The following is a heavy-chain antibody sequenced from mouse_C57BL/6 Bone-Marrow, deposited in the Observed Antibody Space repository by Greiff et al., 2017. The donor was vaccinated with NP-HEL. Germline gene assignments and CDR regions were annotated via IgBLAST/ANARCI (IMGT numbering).Heavy chain of an antibody. V-gene: IGHV5-4*01. J-gene: IGHJ2*01. CDR1: GFTFSSYA. CDR3: ARDRVLRWDY. CDR2: ISDGGSYT. D-gene: IGHD1-1*01. Sequence: DVMLVESGGGLVKPGGSLKLSCAASGFTFSSYAMSWVRQTPEKRLEWVATISDGGSYTYYPDNVKGRFTISRDNAKNNLYLQMSHLKSEDTAMYYCARDRVLRWDYWGQGTTLTVSS.